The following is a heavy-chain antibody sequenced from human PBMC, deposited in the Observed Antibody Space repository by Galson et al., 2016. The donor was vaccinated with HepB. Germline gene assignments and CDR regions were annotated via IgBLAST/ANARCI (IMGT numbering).Heavy chain of an antibody. D-gene: IGHD1-14*01. Sequence: SVKVSCKASGYTFTANYIHWVRQAPGQGLEWMGWMNPNSGNTGYAQRLRGRINMTSDASINTVYMELHRLRSEDTAVYYCARAIRNQRLSEYWGQGTLITVSS. V-gene: IGHV1-8*02. CDR2: MNPNSGNT. J-gene: IGHJ4*02. CDR1: GYTFTANY. CDR3: ARAIRNQRLSEY.